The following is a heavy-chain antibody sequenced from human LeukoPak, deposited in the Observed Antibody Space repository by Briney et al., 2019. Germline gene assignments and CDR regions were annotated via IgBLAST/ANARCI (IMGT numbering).Heavy chain of an antibody. D-gene: IGHD3-16*02. CDR2: IGIAGDT. Sequence: GGSLRLSCAASGFTLSSHDTHWVPQATGKGLEWVSGIGIAGDTYYTGSVKGRFTISRENAKNSLYLQMNSLRAGDTAVYYCARVNPHLSAFDYWGQGTLVTVSS. CDR1: GFTLSSHD. CDR3: ARVNPHLSAFDY. J-gene: IGHJ4*02. V-gene: IGHV3-13*04.